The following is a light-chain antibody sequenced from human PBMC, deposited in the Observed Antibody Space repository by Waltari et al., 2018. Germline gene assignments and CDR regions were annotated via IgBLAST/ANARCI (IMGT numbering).Light chain of an antibody. Sequence: DIVMTQSPDSLAVSLGERATISCKSSQTVLLSANNKNYLAWYQQKPGQPPKRLFHWASVRESGVPDRFSGSGSGTDFTLTISSLQAEDVAVYYCQQYYTPPALPFGGGTRVEIK. CDR2: WAS. CDR1: QTVLLSANNKNY. J-gene: IGKJ4*01. V-gene: IGKV4-1*01. CDR3: QQYYTPPALP.